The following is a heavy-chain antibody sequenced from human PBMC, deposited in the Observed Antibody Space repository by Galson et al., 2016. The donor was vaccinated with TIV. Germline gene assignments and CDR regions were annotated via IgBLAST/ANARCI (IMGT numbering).Heavy chain of an antibody. CDR1: GGTFNKYA. CDR2: IIPIFRTS. Sequence: SVKVSCKASGGTFNKYAISWVRQAPGQGLEWMGGIIPIFRTSRYAQKFQGRVTITEDEYMSTVDMELSSLRSEDTAVYYCVRGMGATTYYQYGMDVWGQGTTVTVSS. J-gene: IGHJ6*02. D-gene: IGHD1-26*01. CDR3: VRGMGATTYYQYGMDV. V-gene: IGHV1-69*13.